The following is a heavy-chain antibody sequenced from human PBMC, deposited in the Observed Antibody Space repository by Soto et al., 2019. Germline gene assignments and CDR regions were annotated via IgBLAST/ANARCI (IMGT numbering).Heavy chain of an antibody. CDR3: ARLKGAFLITTYNWFDP. V-gene: IGHV4-39*01. CDR1: GDSIDTSRYY. CDR2: IYYSGTT. J-gene: IGHJ5*02. D-gene: IGHD3-22*01. Sequence: QVQLQESGPGLVKPSETLSLNCTVSGDSIDTSRYYWGWLRQPPGKGLELIGSIYYSGTTYYNPSLKSRVTISADTSKNQFSLKLTSVTAADTAFYYCARLKGAFLITTYNWFDPWGQGTLVTVSS.